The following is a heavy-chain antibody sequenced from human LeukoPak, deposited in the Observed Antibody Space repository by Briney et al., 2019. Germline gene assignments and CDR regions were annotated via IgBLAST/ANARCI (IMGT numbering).Heavy chain of an antibody. D-gene: IGHD1-26*01. V-gene: IGHV3-23*01. CDR1: GFTFSTFA. CDR3: SKGLGLSYWNLDL. Sequence: GGSLRLSCAASGFTFSTFAMNWVRQAPGKGLEWVSAISGSGDSTYFGDSVKGRFTISRDNSKSVLYLQMNTLRAEDTAVYYCSKGLGLSYWNLDLWGRGTLVTVSS. J-gene: IGHJ2*01. CDR2: ISGSGDST.